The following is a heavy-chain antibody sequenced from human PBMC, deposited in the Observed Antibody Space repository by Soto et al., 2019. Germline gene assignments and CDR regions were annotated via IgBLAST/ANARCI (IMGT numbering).Heavy chain of an antibody. D-gene: IGHD3-10*01. CDR1: GGSISSSNW. V-gene: IGHV4-4*02. CDR3: ARDYMVRGVMRWFDP. J-gene: IGHJ5*02. Sequence: QVQLQESGPGLVKPSGTLSLTCAVSGGSISSSNWWSWVRQPPGKGLEWIGEIYHSGSTNYNPSLKSRVTISVDKSTTQFSLKLSFVTAADTAVYYCARDYMVRGVMRWFDPWGQGTLVTVSS. CDR2: IYHSGST.